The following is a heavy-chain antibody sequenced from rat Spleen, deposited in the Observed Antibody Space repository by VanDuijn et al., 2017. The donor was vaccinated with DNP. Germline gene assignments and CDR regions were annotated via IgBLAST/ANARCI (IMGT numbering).Heavy chain of an antibody. V-gene: IGHV5S23*01. CDR3: ARQRWYYSGEGMDY. Sequence: EVQLVESGGGLVQPGRSLKLSCAASGFTFSNYAMAWVRQAPTKGLEWVASITNSGDSTYYRDSVKGRFTISRDNAKSTLYLQMDSLRSEDTATYYCARQRWYYSGEGMDYWGQGVMVTVSS. CDR2: ITNSGDST. J-gene: IGHJ2*01. CDR1: GFTFSNYA. D-gene: IGHD1-1*01.